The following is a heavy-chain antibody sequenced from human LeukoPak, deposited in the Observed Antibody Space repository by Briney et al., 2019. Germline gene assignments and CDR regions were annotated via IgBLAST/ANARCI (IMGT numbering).Heavy chain of an antibody. V-gene: IGHV3-64*01. CDR2: ISSNGGST. CDR3: ARSFSGSWYEHFDY. D-gene: IGHD6-13*01. CDR1: GFTFSSYA. J-gene: IGHJ4*02. Sequence: GGSLRLSSAASGFTFSSYAMHWVRQAPGKGLEYVSAISSNGGSTYYANSVKGRFTIFRDNSKDTLYLQMGSLRAEDMAVYYCARSFSGSWYEHFDYWGQGTLVTVSS.